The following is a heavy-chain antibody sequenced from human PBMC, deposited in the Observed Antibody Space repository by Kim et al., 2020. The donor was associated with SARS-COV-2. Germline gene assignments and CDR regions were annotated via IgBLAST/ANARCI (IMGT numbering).Heavy chain of an antibody. D-gene: IGHD2-2*01. J-gene: IGHJ6*02. CDR1: GGSFSGFY. V-gene: IGHV4-34*01. CDR2: INHSGSI. Sequence: SETLSLTCAFYGGSFSGFYWSWIRQPPGKGLEWIGEINHSGSINYNPSLKSRGTISIDTSKNQFYLKLTSVTAADTGVYYCARGRAVVVPAPMLGIGPHYDYFIMDVWGHGPTVTVSS. CDR3: ARGRAVVVPAPMLGIGPHYDYFIMDV.